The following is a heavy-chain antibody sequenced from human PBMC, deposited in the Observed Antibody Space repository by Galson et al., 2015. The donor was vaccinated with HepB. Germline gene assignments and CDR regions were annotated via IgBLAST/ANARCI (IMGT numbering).Heavy chain of an antibody. CDR3: ARDQSSCQRSGWYRCDGSATYYYGMDV. V-gene: IGHV1-46*01. Sequence: SVKVSCKASGYTFTSYYMHWVRQAPGQGLEWMGIINPSGGSTSYAQKFQGRVTMTRDTSTSTVYMELSSLRSEDTAVYYCARDQSSCQRSGWYRCDGSATYYYGMDVWGQGTTVTVSS. D-gene: IGHD6-19*01. J-gene: IGHJ6*02. CDR2: INPSGGST. CDR1: GYTFTSYY.